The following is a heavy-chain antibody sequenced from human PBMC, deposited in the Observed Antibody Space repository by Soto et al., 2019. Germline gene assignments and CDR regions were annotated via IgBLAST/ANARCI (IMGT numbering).Heavy chain of an antibody. CDR2: IYHSGST. Sequence: SETLSLTCAVSGYSISSGYYWGWIRQPPGKGLEWIGSIYHSGSTYYNPSLKSRVTISVDTSKNQFSLKLTSVTAADSAMYYCARDHPTYYDFWSGYNFEYWGQGIMVTVSS. CDR3: ARDHPTYYDFWSGYNFEY. J-gene: IGHJ4*02. D-gene: IGHD3-3*01. V-gene: IGHV4-38-2*02. CDR1: GYSISSGYY.